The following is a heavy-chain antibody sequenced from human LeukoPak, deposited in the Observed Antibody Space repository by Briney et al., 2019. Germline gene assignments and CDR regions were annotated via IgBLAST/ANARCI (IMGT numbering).Heavy chain of an antibody. CDR3: AGGDYYDSSGYSQYFQH. J-gene: IGHJ1*01. Sequence: PGGSLRLSCAASGFTVSSNYMSWVRQAPGKGLEWVAVIWYDGSNKYYADSVKGRFTISRDNSKNTLYLQMNSLRAEDTAVYYCAGGDYYDSSGYSQYFQHWGQGTLVTVSS. CDR1: GFTVSSNY. V-gene: IGHV3-33*08. CDR2: IWYDGSNK. D-gene: IGHD3-22*01.